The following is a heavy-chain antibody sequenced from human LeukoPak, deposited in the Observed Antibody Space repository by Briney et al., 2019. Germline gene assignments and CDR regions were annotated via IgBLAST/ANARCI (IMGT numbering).Heavy chain of an antibody. D-gene: IGHD4-11*01. CDR3: TRDRMTSLGAGDY. CDR1: GSTFTNFG. V-gene: IGHV1-18*01. J-gene: IGHJ4*02. Sequence: ASVKVSCKASGSTFTNFGISWVRQAPGQGLEWMGWISTYNGHTNYAQKLQGRVTMTTDTSTSTVYMELRSLRSDDTAVYYCTRDRMTSLGAGDYWGQGTLVTVSS. CDR2: ISTYNGHT.